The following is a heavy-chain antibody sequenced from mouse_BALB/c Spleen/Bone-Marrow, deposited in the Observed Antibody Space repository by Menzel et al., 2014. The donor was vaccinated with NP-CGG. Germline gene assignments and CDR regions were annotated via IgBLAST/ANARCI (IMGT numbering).Heavy chain of an antibody. Sequence: VKLMESGAELVKPGASVKLSCKASGYTFTNYWMHWVKQRPGQGLEWIGEINPSNGRTNYNEMFKSKATLTVDKSSSTAYMQLSRVTSEDSAVYYCAGGFDYWGEGSTLAVSS. CDR2: INPSNGRT. CDR3: AGGFDY. J-gene: IGHJ2*01. V-gene: IGHV1S81*02. CDR1: GYTFTNYW.